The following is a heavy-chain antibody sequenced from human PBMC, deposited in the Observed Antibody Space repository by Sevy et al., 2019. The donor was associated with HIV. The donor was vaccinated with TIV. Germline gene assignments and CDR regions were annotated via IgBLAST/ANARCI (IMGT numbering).Heavy chain of an antibody. CDR3: GRYGYGDYHTYFDY. D-gene: IGHD4-17*01. J-gene: IGHJ4*02. CDR2: IYYNGYT. CDR1: GGSISTNSYY. Sequence: SETLSLTCTVSGGSISTNSYYWGWIRQPPGKGLELIGSIYYNGYTYYNPSLKSPVTISVDTSKNQFSLMLISVTAADTAVYYCGRYGYGDYHTYFDYWGQGTLVTVSS. V-gene: IGHV4-39*01.